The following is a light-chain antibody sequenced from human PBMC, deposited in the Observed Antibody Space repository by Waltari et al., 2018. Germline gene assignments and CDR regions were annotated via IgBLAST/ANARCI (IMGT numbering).Light chain of an antibody. CDR2: WAF. CDR1: QSVLYSSDNKNY. CDR3: QQYYSIPWT. V-gene: IGKV4-1*01. Sequence: DIVMTQSPESLAVSLGERATVNCKSSQSVLYSSDNKNYLAWYQQKPGQPPKLLIYWAFTRESGVPERFSGSGSGTDFTLSINSLQAEDVAVYYCQQYYSIPWTFGQGTKVEIK. J-gene: IGKJ1*01.